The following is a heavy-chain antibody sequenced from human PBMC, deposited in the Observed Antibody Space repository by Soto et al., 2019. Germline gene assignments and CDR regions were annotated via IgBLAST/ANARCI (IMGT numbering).Heavy chain of an antibody. CDR1: GDSVSSNSAA. J-gene: IGHJ4*02. D-gene: IGHD6-19*01. CDR3: ARVSSSYSSGWYQRTYYFDY. Sequence: PSQTLSLTCAISGDSVSSNSAAWNWIRQSPSRGLEWLGRTYYRSKWYNDYAVSVKSRITINPDTSKNQFSLQLNSVTPEDTAVYYCARVSSSYSSGWYQRTYYFDYWGQGTLVTVSS. V-gene: IGHV6-1*01. CDR2: TYYRSKWYN.